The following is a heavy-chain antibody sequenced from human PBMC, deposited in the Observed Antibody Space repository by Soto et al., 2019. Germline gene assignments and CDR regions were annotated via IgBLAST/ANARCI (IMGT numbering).Heavy chain of an antibody. D-gene: IGHD6-19*01. CDR2: IYTSGYT. Sequence: SETLSLTCTVSGGSISTYYWNWIRQPAGKRLEWLGHIYTSGYTKYNPSLKSRVTMSLDTSKRQFSLKLSSVTAADTAVYYCARETVAGTDNWFDPWGQGILVTVSS. J-gene: IGHJ5*02. CDR1: GGSISTYY. V-gene: IGHV4-4*07. CDR3: ARETVAGTDNWFDP.